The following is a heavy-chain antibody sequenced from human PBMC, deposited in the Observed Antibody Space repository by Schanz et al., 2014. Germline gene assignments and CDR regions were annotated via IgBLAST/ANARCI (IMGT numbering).Heavy chain of an antibody. J-gene: IGHJ3*02. CDR2: INAHTGNT. Sequence: SVKVSCKASGYIFGSHGMTWVLQAPGQGPELMGWINAHTGNTQYAQKFQGRVNMTRDTVTTTVHLELTRLRIEDTARYYCARVHSAIYHYTSLGAFDIVPLGTRVDVSS. CDR3: ARVHSAIYHYTSLGAFDI. V-gene: IGHV1-18*01. D-gene: IGHD2-2*02. CDR1: GYIFGSHG.